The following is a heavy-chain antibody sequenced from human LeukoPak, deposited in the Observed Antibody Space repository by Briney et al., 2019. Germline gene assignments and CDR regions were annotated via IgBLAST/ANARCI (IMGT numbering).Heavy chain of an antibody. D-gene: IGHD2-8*01. Sequence: PGGSLRLSCAASGFTFRDYYMTWPRQAPGKGLEWLSYISNSGSTVFYADSIKGRFTVSRDNAKRSLYLQIESLRDDDTAVYHCALGTINKDYYFGMDVWGQGTTVTVSS. CDR1: GFTFRDYY. CDR3: ALGTINKDYYFGMDV. V-gene: IGHV3-11*01. J-gene: IGHJ6*02. CDR2: ISNSGSTV.